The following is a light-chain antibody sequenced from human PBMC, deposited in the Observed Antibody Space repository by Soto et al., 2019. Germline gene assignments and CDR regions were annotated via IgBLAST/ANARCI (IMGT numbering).Light chain of an antibody. Sequence: EIAMTQSAATLFVSPGERATRSCRASQTVSADLAWYQQKPGQAPRLLIYGASTRATDIPSRFSGGGSGTEFTLTISSLQSEDSAIYHCQQYHDWPPITFGAGPKVNI. CDR2: GAS. CDR3: QQYHDWPPIT. V-gene: IGKV3-15*01. CDR1: QTVSAD. J-gene: IGKJ3*01.